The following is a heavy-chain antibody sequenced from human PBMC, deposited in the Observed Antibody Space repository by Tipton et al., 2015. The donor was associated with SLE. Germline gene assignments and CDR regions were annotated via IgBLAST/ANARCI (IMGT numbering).Heavy chain of an antibody. V-gene: IGHV4-61*02. D-gene: IGHD6-13*01. CDR2: IYTSGST. CDR3: ARDRRSAAGNHWYFDL. CDR1: GGSISSGSYY. Sequence: TLSLTCTVSGGSISSGSYYWSWIRQPAGKGLEWIGRIYTSGSTNYNPSLKSRVTMSVDTSKNQFSLKLSSVTAADTAVYYCARDRRSAAGNHWYFDLWGRGTLVTVSS. J-gene: IGHJ2*01.